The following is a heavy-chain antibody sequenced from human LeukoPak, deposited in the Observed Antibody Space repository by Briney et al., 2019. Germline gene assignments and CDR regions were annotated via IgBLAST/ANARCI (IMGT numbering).Heavy chain of an antibody. CDR2: INHSGST. CDR1: GGSFSGYY. Sequence: PSETLSLTCAVYGGSFSGYYWSWIRQPPGKGLEWIGEINHSGSTNYNPSLKSRVTISVDTSKNQFSLKLSSVTAADTAVYYCARRGGRYSSSWSQKPIFENWGQGTLVTVSS. D-gene: IGHD6-13*01. J-gene: IGHJ4*02. CDR3: ARRGGRYSSSWSQKPIFEN. V-gene: IGHV4-34*01.